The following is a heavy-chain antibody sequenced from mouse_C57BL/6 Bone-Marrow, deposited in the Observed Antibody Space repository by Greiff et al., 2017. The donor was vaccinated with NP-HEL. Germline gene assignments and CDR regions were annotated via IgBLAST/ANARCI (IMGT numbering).Heavy chain of an antibody. J-gene: IGHJ3*01. CDR3: ARDEYFAWFAY. CDR1: GYSITSGYY. D-gene: IGHD5-2*01. Sequence: EVQLVESGPGLVKPSQSLSLTCSVTGYSITSGYYWNWIRQFPGNKLEWMGYISYDGSNNYNPSLKNRISITRDTSKNQFFLKLNSVTTEDTATYYCARDEYFAWFAYWGQGTLVTVSA. V-gene: IGHV3-6*01. CDR2: ISYDGSN.